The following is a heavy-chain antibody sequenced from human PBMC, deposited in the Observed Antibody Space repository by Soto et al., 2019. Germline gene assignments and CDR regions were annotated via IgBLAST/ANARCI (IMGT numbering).Heavy chain of an antibody. CDR1: GYTFTTYA. V-gene: IGHV1-69*13. D-gene: IGHD6-13*01. CDR3: ARENFGAAGDY. J-gene: IGHJ4*02. Sequence: QVQLVQSGVAVKKPGASVKVSCKASGYTFTTYAMHWVRQAPGQRLEWMGWIIPIFGTANYAQKFQGRVTITADESTSTAYMELSSLRSEDTAVYYCARENFGAAGDYWGQGTLVTVSS. CDR2: IIPIFGTA.